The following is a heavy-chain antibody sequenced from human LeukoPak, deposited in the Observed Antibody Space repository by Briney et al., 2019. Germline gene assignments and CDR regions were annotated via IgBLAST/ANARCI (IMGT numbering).Heavy chain of an antibody. Sequence: PGGSLRLSCAASGFTISSYGMNWVRQAPGKGLEWVAYIRSSSSTVYYADSVKGRFNISRYNAKNSLYLQMNSLRDEDTAVYYCASEDCSGGGCGGIDYWGQGALVTVSS. CDR1: GFTISSYG. CDR2: IRSSSSTV. CDR3: ASEDCSGGGCGGIDY. V-gene: IGHV3-48*02. J-gene: IGHJ4*02. D-gene: IGHD2-15*01.